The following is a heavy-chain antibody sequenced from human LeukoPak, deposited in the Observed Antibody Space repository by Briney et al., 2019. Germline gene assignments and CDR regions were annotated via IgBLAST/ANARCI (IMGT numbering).Heavy chain of an antibody. V-gene: IGHV4-34*01. CDR3: ARALSGWLGGCYFDY. J-gene: IGHJ4*02. D-gene: IGHD6-19*01. CDR2: INHSGST. Sequence: SETLSLTCAVYGGSFSGYYWSWIRQPPGKGLEWIGEINHSGSTNYNPSLKSRVTISVDTSKNQFSLKLCSVTAADTAVYYCARALSGWLGGCYFDYWGQGTLVTVSS. CDR1: GGSFSGYY.